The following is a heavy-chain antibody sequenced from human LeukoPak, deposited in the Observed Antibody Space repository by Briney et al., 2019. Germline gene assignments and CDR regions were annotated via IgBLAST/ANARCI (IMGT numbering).Heavy chain of an antibody. CDR3: ALLAVASDFDY. D-gene: IGHD6-19*01. CDR1: GFPFSIYE. J-gene: IGHJ4*02. CDR2: IGSSGTTI. V-gene: IGHV3-48*03. Sequence: TGGALRLSCAVSGFPFSIYEMNWVRQAPGKGLEWVSNIGSSGTTIYYADSVKGRFSISRDNAKSSLYLQMNSLRVEGTAVYYCALLAVASDFDYWGQGALVTVSS.